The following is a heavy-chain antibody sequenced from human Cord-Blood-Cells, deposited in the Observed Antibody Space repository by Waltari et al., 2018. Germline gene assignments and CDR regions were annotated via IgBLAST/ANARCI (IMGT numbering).Heavy chain of an antibody. CDR3: ARGPLYYFDY. CDR1: GGSISSYY. J-gene: IGHJ4*02. V-gene: IGHV4-59*01. Sequence: QVQLQESGPGLVKPSATLSLTCTVSGGSISSYYWSWIRQPPGKGLEWFGYIYYSGSTNYNPSLKSRVTISVDTSKNQFSLKLSSVTAADTAVYYCARGPLYYFDYWGQGTLVTVSS. CDR2: IYYSGST.